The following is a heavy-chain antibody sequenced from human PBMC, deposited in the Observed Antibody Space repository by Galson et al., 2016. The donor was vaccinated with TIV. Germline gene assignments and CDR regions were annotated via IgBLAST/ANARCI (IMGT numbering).Heavy chain of an antibody. CDR3: AKDRNTAMDTYHYYYGMDV. V-gene: IGHV1-69*13. CDR2: GIPLVGTP. D-gene: IGHD5-18*01. J-gene: IGHJ6*02. CDR1: GDTFSTEP. Sequence: SVKVACKASGDTFSTEPGNGGQQAPGQGREGGEGGIPLVGTPNDAQNGQGRVTITADESTSTLYMEVSSLRSEDTAVYYCAKDRNTAMDTYHYYYGMDVWGQGTTVIVSS.